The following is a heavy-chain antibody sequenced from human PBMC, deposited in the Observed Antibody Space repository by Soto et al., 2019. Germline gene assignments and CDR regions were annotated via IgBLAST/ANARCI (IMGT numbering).Heavy chain of an antibody. CDR2: IYSGGST. CDR1: GFTDSSNY. V-gene: IGHV3-66*01. D-gene: IGHD3-3*01. J-gene: IGHJ4*02. CDR3: ASDDFWSGYYTFDY. Sequence: EVQLVESGGGLVQPGGSLRLSCATSGFTDSSNYMSWVRQAPGKGLEWVSVIYSGGSTYYADSVKGRFTISRDNSKNTLYLQMNSLRAEDTAVYYCASDDFWSGYYTFDYWGQGTLVTVSS.